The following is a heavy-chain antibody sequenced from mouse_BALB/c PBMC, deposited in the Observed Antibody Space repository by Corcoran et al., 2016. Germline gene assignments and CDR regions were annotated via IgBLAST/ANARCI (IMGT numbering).Heavy chain of an antibody. Sequence: EVQLQQSGPELVKPGASVKMSCKASGYTFTSYVMHWVKQKPGQGLEWIGYINTYNDGTKYNEKFKGKATLTSDKSSSTAYMELSSLTSEDSAVYYCARLYPGIAIDYWGQGTSVTVSS. CDR2: INTYNDGT. CDR1: GYTFTSYV. J-gene: IGHJ4*01. V-gene: IGHV1S136*01. CDR3: ARLYPGIAIDY.